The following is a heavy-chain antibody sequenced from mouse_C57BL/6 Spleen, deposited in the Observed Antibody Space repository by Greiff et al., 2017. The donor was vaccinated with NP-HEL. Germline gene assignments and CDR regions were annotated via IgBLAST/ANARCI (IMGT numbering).Heavy chain of an antibody. D-gene: IGHD3-3*01. CDR2: ISNLAYSI. J-gene: IGHJ1*03. Sequence: DVMLVESGGGLVQPGGSLKLSCAASGFTFSDYGMAWVRQAPRKGPEWVAFISNLAYSIYYADTVTGRFTFSRENAKNTLYLEMSSLRAEDTAMYYCARQGQGYRWYFDVWGTGTTVTVSS. V-gene: IGHV5-15*01. CDR3: ARQGQGYRWYFDV. CDR1: GFTFSDYG.